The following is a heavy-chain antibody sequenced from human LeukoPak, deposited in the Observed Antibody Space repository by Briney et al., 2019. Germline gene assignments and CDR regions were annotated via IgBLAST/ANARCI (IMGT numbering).Heavy chain of an antibody. CDR2: IYYSGST. D-gene: IGHD1-26*01. V-gene: IGHV4-59*01. Sequence: SETLSLTCTVSGGSISSYYWSWIRQPPGKGLEWIGYIYYSGSTNYNPSLKSRVTISVDTSKNQFSLKLSSVTAADTVVYYCASDLGASSTDNDAFDIWGQGTMVTVSS. CDR3: ASDLGASSTDNDAFDI. J-gene: IGHJ3*02. CDR1: GGSISSYY.